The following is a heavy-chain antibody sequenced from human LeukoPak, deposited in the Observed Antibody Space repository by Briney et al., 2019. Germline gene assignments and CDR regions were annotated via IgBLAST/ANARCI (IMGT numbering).Heavy chain of an antibody. V-gene: IGHV4-38-2*01. Sequence: KASETLSLTCAVSGYSISSGYYWGWIRQPPGKELEWMGSIYHSGSTYYNPSLKSRVTISVDTSKNQFSLKLSSVTAADTAVYYCARHVSVVVAATLEVWGQGTLVTVSS. CDR2: IYHSGST. J-gene: IGHJ4*02. CDR1: GYSISSGYY. D-gene: IGHD2-15*01. CDR3: ARHVSVVVAATLEV.